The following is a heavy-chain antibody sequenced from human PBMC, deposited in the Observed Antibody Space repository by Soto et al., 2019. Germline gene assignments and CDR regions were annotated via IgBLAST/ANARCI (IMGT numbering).Heavy chain of an antibody. Sequence: QVQLVESGGGVVQPGRSLRLSCAASGFTFSSYAMHWVRQAPGKGLEWVAVISYDGSNKYYADSVKGRFTISRDNSKNTLYLQMNSLRADDTAVYCCATVRIRVTTNYYYGMDVWGQGTTLTVSS. D-gene: IGHD4-17*01. CDR3: ATVRIRVTTNYYYGMDV. CDR1: GFTFSSYA. CDR2: ISYDGSNK. V-gene: IGHV3-30-3*01. J-gene: IGHJ6*02.